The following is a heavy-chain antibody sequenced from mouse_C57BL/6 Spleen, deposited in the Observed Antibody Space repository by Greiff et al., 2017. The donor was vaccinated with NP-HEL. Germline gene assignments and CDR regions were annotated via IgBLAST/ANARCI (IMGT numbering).Heavy chain of an antibody. CDR3: ASPYSNSYFDV. V-gene: IGHV1-52*01. CDR2: IDPSDSET. Sequence: QVQLQQPGAELVRPGSSVKLSCKASGYTFTSYWMHWVKQRPIQGLEWIGNIDPSDSETHYNQKFKDKATLTVDKSSSTAYMQLSSLTSEDSAVYYCASPYSNSYFDVWGTGTTVTVSS. J-gene: IGHJ1*03. CDR1: GYTFTSYW. D-gene: IGHD2-5*01.